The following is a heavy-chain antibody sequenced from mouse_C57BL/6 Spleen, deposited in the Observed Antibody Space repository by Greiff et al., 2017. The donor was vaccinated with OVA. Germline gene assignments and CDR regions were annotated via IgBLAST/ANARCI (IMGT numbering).Heavy chain of an antibody. V-gene: IGHV1-52*01. D-gene: IGHD3-2*02. CDR1: GYTFTSYW. CDR2: IDPSDSET. J-gene: IGHJ3*01. CDR3: ARESSGYVGGFAY. Sequence: QVQLQQPGAELVRPGSSVKLSCKASGYTFTSYWMHWVKQRPIQGLEWIGNIDPSDSETHYNQKFKDKATLTVDKSSSTAYMQLSSLTSEDSAVYYCARESSGYVGGFAYWGQGTLVTVSA.